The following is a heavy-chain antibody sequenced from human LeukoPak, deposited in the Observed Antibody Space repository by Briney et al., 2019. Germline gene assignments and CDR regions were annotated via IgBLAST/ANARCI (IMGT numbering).Heavy chain of an antibody. CDR3: ASQAYYYDSSGYDDAFDI. CDR1: GFTLKTYG. CDR2: IWYDGGNI. J-gene: IGHJ3*02. V-gene: IGHV3-33*01. Sequence: GGSLRLSCVASGFTLKTYGMHWVRQVPGKGLEWVAVIWYDGGNIYYADSVKGRFIISRDNSKNTLYLQMNSLRAEDTAVYYCASQAYYYDSSGYDDAFDIWGQGTMVTVSS. D-gene: IGHD3-22*01.